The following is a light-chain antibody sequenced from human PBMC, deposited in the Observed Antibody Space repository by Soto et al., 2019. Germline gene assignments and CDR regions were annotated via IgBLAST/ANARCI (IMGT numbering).Light chain of an antibody. CDR2: SNT. J-gene: IGLJ2*01. Sequence: QSVLTQPPSASGTPGQRVTISCSGSSSNIGSNTVNWYQQLPGTAPKLLIYSNTQRPSVVPDRSSGSTSGTSASLAISGLQAEDEADYYCASWDDSMNGRVFGGGTKLTVL. CDR1: SSNIGSNT. V-gene: IGLV1-44*01. CDR3: ASWDDSMNGRV.